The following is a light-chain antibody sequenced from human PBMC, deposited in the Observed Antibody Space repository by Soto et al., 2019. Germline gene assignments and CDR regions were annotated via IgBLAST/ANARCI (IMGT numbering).Light chain of an antibody. CDR2: RSD. Sequence: QSVLTQPPSASATPGQRVTISCSGSSSNLARRSVYWYQQLPGTAPKLLLYRSDLRPSGVTDRFAGSKSGTTASLAISGVPAEDEADYYCATWDDSLNGWGFCGGTKRTVL. CDR3: ATWDDSLNGWG. J-gene: IGLJ3*02. V-gene: IGLV1-44*01. CDR1: SSNLARRS.